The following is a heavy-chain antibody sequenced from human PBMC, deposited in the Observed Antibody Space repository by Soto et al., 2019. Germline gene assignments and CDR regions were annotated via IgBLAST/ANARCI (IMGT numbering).Heavy chain of an antibody. CDR3: ARGRHIVVVTATLNWFDP. D-gene: IGHD2-21*02. CDR2: INHSGGT. V-gene: IGHV4-34*01. J-gene: IGHJ5*02. CDR1: GGSFSGYY. Sequence: PSETLSLTCAVYGGSFSGYYWSWIRQPPGKGLEWIGEINHSGGTNYNPSLKSRVTISVDTSKNQFSLKLSSVTAADTAVYYCARGRHIVVVTATLNWFDPWGQGTLVAVSS.